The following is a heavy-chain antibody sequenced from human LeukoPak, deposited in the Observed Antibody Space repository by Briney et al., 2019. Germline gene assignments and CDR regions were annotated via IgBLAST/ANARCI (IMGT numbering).Heavy chain of an antibody. J-gene: IGHJ4*02. D-gene: IGHD2-15*01. Sequence: ASVKVSCKASGYSFTSHYIHWVRQAPGQGLEWMGIINLSGGSRTYAQKFQGRVTMTRDTSTSTVYMELSSLRSEDTAVYYCARGRGYCSGGSCYSGVLGDYSRGYFDFWAQGTLVTVSS. CDR2: INLSGGSR. CDR1: GYSFTSHY. CDR3: ARGRGYCSGGSCYSGVLGDYSRGYFDF. V-gene: IGHV1-46*01.